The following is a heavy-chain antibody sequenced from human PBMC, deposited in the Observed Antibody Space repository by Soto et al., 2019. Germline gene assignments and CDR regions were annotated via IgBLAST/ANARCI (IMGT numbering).Heavy chain of an antibody. J-gene: IGHJ6*02. CDR2: IGTAGDT. Sequence: GSLRLSCAASGFTFSSYDMHWVRQATGKGLEWVSAIGTAGDTYYPGSVKGRFTISRENAKNSLYLQMNSLRAGDTAVYYCARDRNYDFWSGYYSPYGMDVWGQGTTVTVSS. CDR1: GFTFSSYD. V-gene: IGHV3-13*01. D-gene: IGHD3-3*01. CDR3: ARDRNYDFWSGYYSPYGMDV.